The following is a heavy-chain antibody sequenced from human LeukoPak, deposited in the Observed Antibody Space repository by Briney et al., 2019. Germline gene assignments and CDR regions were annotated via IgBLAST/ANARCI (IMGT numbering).Heavy chain of an antibody. V-gene: IGHV4-59*01. D-gene: IGHD1-26*01. Sequence: PSETLSLTCTVSGGSISNYYWSWIRQPPGKGLEWIGYIYYSGSTNYNPSLKSRVTISVDTSKNQFSLKLSSVTAADTAVYYCARDEGAPHAFDIWGQGTMVTVSS. CDR2: IYYSGST. CDR3: ARDEGAPHAFDI. J-gene: IGHJ3*02. CDR1: GGSISNYY.